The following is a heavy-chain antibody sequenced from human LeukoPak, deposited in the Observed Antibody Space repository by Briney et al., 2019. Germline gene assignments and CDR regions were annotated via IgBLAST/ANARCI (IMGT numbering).Heavy chain of an antibody. V-gene: IGHV1-69*13. D-gene: IGHD3-22*01. CDR3: AGMSGYYGPTVEDV. CDR2: IIPIFGTA. Sequence: ASVKVSCKASGYSFTKYVVNWVRQAPGQGLEWMGGIIPIFGTANYAQKFQGRVTITADESTSTAYMELSSLRSEDTAVYYCAGMSGYYGPTVEDVWGKGTTVTISS. J-gene: IGHJ6*04. CDR1: GYSFTKYV.